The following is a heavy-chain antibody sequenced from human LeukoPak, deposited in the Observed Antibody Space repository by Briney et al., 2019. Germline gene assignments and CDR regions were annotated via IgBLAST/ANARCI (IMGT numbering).Heavy chain of an antibody. V-gene: IGHV3-53*01. J-gene: IGHJ4*02. CDR3: ARAGGSIKPFDY. D-gene: IGHD2-2*01. CDR2: IYSGGTT. Sequence: GGSLRLSCAASGFTVSSNYMNWVRQAPGKGLEWVSVIYSGGTTYYADSVRGRFTISRDNSKNTLYLQMNSLRAEDTAVYYCARAGGSIKPFDYWGQGTPVTVSS. CDR1: GFTVSSNY.